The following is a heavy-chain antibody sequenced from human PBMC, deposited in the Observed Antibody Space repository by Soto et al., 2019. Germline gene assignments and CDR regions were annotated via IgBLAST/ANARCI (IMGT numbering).Heavy chain of an antibody. CDR1: GYTFTSYG. CDR3: AREKYYDFWSGKTSYYYYGMDV. Sequence: ASVKVSCKASGYTFTSYGISWVRQAPGQGLEWMGWISAYNGNTNYAQKLQGRVTMTTDTSTSTAYMELRSLRSDDTAVYYCAREKYYDFWSGKTSYYYYGMDVWGQGTTATVSS. CDR2: ISAYNGNT. D-gene: IGHD3-3*01. V-gene: IGHV1-18*01. J-gene: IGHJ6*02.